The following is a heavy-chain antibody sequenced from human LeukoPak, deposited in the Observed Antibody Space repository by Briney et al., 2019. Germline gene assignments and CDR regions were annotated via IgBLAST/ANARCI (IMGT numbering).Heavy chain of an antibody. J-gene: IGHJ4*02. CDR1: GGSISSGGYS. CDR2: IYYSGST. Sequence: SETLSLTCAVSGGSISSGGYSWSWIRQPPGKGLEWIGYIYYSGSTYYNPSLKSRVTISVDRSKNQFSLKLTSVTAADTAVYYCASVAYSTGVSDYWGQGTLVTVSS. D-gene: IGHD6-19*01. V-gene: IGHV4-30-2*01. CDR3: ASVAYSTGVSDY.